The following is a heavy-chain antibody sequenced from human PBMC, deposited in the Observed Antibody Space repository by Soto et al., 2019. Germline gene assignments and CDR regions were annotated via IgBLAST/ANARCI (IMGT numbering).Heavy chain of an antibody. CDR3: AKDLIRGGGYIDPDY. CDR1: GFVFSNYA. J-gene: IGHJ4*02. Sequence: PGESLKISCAASGFVFSNYAMFWFRQGPGRGLEWVSTIYAAGGGKFYAGSVKGRFTVSRDNSRDTLFLQMDSLRVEDTAIYFCAKDLIRGGGYIDPDYWGQGTLVTVSS. CDR2: IYAAGGGK. V-gene: IGHV3-23*01. D-gene: IGHD3-10*01.